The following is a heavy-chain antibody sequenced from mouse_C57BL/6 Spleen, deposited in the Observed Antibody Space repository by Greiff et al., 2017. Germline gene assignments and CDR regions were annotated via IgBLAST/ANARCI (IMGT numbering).Heavy chain of an antibody. D-gene: IGHD1-1*01. Sequence: EVKLVESGGGLVKPGGSLKLSCAASGFTFSDYGMHWVRQAPEKGLEWVAYISSGSSTIYYADTVKGRFTISRDNAKNTLFLQMTSLRSEDTAMYYCARPSNYYGSPRYFDVWGTGTTVTVSS. CDR2: ISSGSSTI. V-gene: IGHV5-17*01. CDR3: ARPSNYYGSPRYFDV. CDR1: GFTFSDYG. J-gene: IGHJ1*03.